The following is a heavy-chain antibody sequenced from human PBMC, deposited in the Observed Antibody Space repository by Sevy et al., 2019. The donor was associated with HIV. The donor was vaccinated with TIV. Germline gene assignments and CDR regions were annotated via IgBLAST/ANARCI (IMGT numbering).Heavy chain of an antibody. D-gene: IGHD2-2*03. Sequence: GGSLRLSCSGSGFIFSDYYMSWIRQAPGRGLEWVSYISGSGITYYADSVEGRFTISRDNARNSLYLHMNSLRADDTAVYYSARDYLLGIAREVARGGYWGQGTLVTVSS. CDR3: ARDYLLGIAREVARGGY. CDR1: GFIFSDYY. V-gene: IGHV3-11*01. CDR2: ISGSGIT. J-gene: IGHJ4*02.